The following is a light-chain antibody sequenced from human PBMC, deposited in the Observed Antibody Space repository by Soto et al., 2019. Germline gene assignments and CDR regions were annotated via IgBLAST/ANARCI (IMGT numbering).Light chain of an antibody. J-gene: IGLJ2*01. CDR3: SSYTTTTTPVV. CDR1: SSDLGTYDY. Sequence: QSAMTQPASVSGSPGQSITISCTGHSSDLGTYDYVSWYQHHPGNAPKLMIYEVTNRPSGVSDRFAGSKSGKTASLTISGLQAEDEADYYCSSYTTTTTPVVFGGGTKLTVL. CDR2: EVT. V-gene: IGLV2-14*01.